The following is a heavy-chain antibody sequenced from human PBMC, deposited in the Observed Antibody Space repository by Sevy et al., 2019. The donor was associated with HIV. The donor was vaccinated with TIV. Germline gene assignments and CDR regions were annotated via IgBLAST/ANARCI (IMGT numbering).Heavy chain of an antibody. CDR2: ISSISNYI. CDR1: GFTFSDYN. CDR3: ARETSSFGEGIYYGMDV. Sequence: GGSLILSCAASGFTFSDYNMNWVRQAPGKGLEWVSSISSISNYIYYADSVKGRFTISRDSAKNSLYLQMNSLRAEDTAVYYCARETSSFGEGIYYGMDVWGQGTTVTVSS. D-gene: IGHD3-10*01. J-gene: IGHJ6*02. V-gene: IGHV3-21*01.